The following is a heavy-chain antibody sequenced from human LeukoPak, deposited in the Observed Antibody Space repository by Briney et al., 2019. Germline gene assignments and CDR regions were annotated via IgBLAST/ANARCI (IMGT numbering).Heavy chain of an antibody. Sequence: GRSLRLSCAASGFTFSSYAMHWVRQAPGKGLEWVAVISYDGSNKYYADSVKGRFTISRDNSKNTLYLQMNSLRAEDTAVYYCARFDDYGGKGLDYWGQGTLVTVSS. CDR3: ARFDDYGGKGLDY. CDR1: GFTFSSYA. V-gene: IGHV3-30-3*01. J-gene: IGHJ4*02. D-gene: IGHD4-23*01. CDR2: ISYDGSNK.